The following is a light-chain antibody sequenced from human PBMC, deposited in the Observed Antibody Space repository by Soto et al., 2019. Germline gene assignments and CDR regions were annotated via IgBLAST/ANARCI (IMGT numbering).Light chain of an antibody. CDR3: QQRGGWPLT. V-gene: IGKV3-11*01. CDR2: DAS. CDR1: QGVGRF. J-gene: IGKJ4*01. Sequence: EIVLTQSPATLSLSPGERAALSCRASQGVGRFLAWYQQKPGQAPWLLIYDASNRATGIPARFSGSGSVTDFTLAIDNLEPEDFAVYYCQQRGGWPLTFGGGTKVEIK.